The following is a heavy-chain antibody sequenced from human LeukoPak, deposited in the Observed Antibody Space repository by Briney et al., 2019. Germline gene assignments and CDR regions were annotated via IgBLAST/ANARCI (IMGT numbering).Heavy chain of an antibody. D-gene: IGHD5-12*01. V-gene: IGHV3-30*02. CDR2: IRFDGSNK. Sequence: GGSLRLSCIASGFTFADYSMTWFRQAPGKGLEWVAFIRFDGSNKYYADSVKGRFTISRDNSKNTLYLQMKSLRAEDTAVYYCAKGGGYEAQYYYYYLDVWGKGTTVTISS. J-gene: IGHJ6*03. CDR3: AKGGGYEAQYYYYYLDV. CDR1: GFTFADYS.